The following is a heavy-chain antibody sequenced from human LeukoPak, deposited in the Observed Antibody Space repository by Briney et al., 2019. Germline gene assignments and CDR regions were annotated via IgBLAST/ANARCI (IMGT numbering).Heavy chain of an antibody. Sequence: GGSLRLSCAASGFTFSSYAMHWVRQAPGKGLEYVSAISSNGGSTYYANSVKGRFTISRDNPKNTLYLQMGSLRTEDKAVYYCARRGTYYGDSMDYWGQGTLVTVSS. CDR2: ISSNGGST. J-gene: IGHJ4*02. D-gene: IGHD4-17*01. V-gene: IGHV3-64*01. CDR1: GFTFSSYA. CDR3: ARRGTYYGDSMDY.